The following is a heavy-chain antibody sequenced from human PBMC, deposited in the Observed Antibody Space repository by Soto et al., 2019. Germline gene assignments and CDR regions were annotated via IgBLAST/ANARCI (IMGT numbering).Heavy chain of an antibody. CDR3: ADARMNWFDP. CDR1: GGTFSSYA. CDR2: IIPIFGTA. Sequence: QVQLVQSGAEVKKPGSSVKVSCKASGGTFSSYAISWVRQAPGQGLEWMGGIIPIFGTANYAQKFQVRVTITADEPTSTAYMELSSLRSDDPAVYYCADARMNWFDPWGQGTLVTVSS. J-gene: IGHJ5*02. V-gene: IGHV1-69*01.